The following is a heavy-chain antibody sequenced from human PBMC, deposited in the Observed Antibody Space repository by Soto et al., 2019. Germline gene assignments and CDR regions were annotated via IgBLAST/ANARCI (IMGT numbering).Heavy chain of an antibody. J-gene: IGHJ6*03. D-gene: IGHD2-15*01. CDR1: GFTFSSYG. CDR3: ARAGVVVAATPGGSDYHYYVDV. Sequence: PGGSLRLSCAASGFTFSSYGMHWVRQTPGKGLQWVAVIWYDGSNKYYADSVKGRFTISRDNSKNTLSLQMNGLRAEDTAVYYCARAGVVVAATPGGSDYHYYVDVWGRGTTVTVSS. V-gene: IGHV3-33*01. CDR2: IWYDGSNK.